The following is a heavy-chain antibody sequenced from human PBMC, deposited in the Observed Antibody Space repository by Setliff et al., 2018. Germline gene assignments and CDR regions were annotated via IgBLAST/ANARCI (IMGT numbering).Heavy chain of an antibody. CDR3: ARQGCSSTSCHSIDY. V-gene: IGHV5-51*01. J-gene: IGHJ4*02. D-gene: IGHD2-2*01. CDR1: GYSFTIFW. CDR2: IYPGDSDT. Sequence: GESLKISCEGSGYSFTIFWIGWVRQMPGKGLEWMGIIYPGDSDTRYSSSFQGQVTISADKAINTAYLQWNSLQASDTAMYYCARQGCSSTSCHSIDYWGQGTLVT.